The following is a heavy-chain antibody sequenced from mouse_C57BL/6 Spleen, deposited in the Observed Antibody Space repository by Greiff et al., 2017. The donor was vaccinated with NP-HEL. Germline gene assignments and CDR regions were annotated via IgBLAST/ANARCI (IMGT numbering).Heavy chain of an antibody. D-gene: IGHD3-3*01. CDR3: ARGGVGVYCDY. J-gene: IGHJ2*01. CDR1: GYAFSSYW. CDR2: IYPGDGDT. Sequence: VQLQQSGAELVKPGASVKISCKASGYAFSSYWMNWVKQRPGKGLEWIGQIYPGDGDTNYNGKFKGKATLTADKSSSTAYMQLSSLTSEDSAVYFCARGGVGVYCDYWGQGTTLTVSS. V-gene: IGHV1-80*01.